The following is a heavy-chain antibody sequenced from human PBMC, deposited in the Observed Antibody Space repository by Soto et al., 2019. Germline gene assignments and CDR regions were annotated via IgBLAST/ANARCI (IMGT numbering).Heavy chain of an antibody. CDR2: IYHSGST. D-gene: IGHD3-22*01. CDR1: GYSISSGYY. Sequence: SETLSLTCTVSGYSISSGYYWGWIRQPPGKGLEWIGSIYHSGSTYYNPSLKSRVTISVDTSKNQFSLKLSSVTAADTAVYYCARISQYYDSSGYYFDYWGQGTLVTVSS. CDR3: ARISQYYDSSGYYFDY. J-gene: IGHJ4*02. V-gene: IGHV4-38-2*02.